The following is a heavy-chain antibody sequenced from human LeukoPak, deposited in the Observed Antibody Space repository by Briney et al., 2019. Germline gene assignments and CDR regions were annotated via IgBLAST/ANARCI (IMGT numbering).Heavy chain of an antibody. CDR2: ISSSGSTI. CDR1: GFTFSSYE. D-gene: IGHD3-10*01. V-gene: IGHV3-48*03. J-gene: IGHJ4*02. CDR3: ARAFGSGSYQFDY. Sequence: GGSLRLSCAASGFTFSSYEMNWVRQAPGKGLEWVSYISSSGSTIYYADSVKGRFTISRDNAKNSLYLQMNNLRADDTAVYYCARAFGSGSYQFDYWGQGTLVTVSS.